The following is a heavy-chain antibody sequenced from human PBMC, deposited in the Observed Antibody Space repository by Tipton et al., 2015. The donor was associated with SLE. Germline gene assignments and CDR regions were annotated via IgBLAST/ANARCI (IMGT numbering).Heavy chain of an antibody. Sequence: SLRLSCAASGFSFTAYWMHWVRQIPGKGLVWVSRISPDGRTTTYADFVKGRFTISRDNAKNTVDLQMNSLRGEDTAVYYCARGSGVGDVWGQGTTVIVSS. CDR1: GFSFTAYW. CDR3: ARGSGVGDV. CDR2: ISPDGRTT. V-gene: IGHV3-74*01. J-gene: IGHJ6*02.